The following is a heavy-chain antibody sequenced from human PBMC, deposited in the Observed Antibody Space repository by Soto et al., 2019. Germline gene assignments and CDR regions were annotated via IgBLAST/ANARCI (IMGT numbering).Heavy chain of an antibody. D-gene: IGHD3-10*01. Sequence: SETLSLTCTVSGGSISSYYWSWIRQPPGKGLEWIGYIYYSGSTNYNPSLKSRVTIAVDTSKNQFSLKLTSVTAADTAVYFCASTINMVRGVIRQMGFQHWGQGTLVTVSS. V-gene: IGHV4-59*01. J-gene: IGHJ1*01. CDR2: IYYSGST. CDR3: ASTINMVRGVIRQMGFQH. CDR1: GGSISSYY.